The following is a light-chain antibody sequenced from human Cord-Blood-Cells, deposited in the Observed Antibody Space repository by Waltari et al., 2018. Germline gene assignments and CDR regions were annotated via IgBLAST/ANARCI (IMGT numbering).Light chain of an antibody. Sequence: QSALTQPRSVSGSPGPSVPISCTGTSSDVGGYNYVSWYQQHPGKAPKLMLYDVSKRPSGVPDRFSGSKSGNTASLTISGLQAEDEADYYCCSYAGSYTFVFGTGTKVTVL. CDR3: CSYAGSYTFV. CDR1: SSDVGGYNY. V-gene: IGLV2-11*01. CDR2: DVS. J-gene: IGLJ1*01.